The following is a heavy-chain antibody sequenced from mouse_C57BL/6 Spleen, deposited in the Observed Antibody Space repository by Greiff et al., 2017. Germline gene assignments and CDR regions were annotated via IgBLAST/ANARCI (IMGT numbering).Heavy chain of an antibody. CDR2: INPNNGGT. V-gene: IGHV1-26*01. J-gene: IGHJ3*01. Sequence: EVQLQQSGPELVKPGASVKISCKASGYTFTDYYMNWVKQSHGKSLEWIGDINPNNGGTSYNQKFKGKATLTVDKSSSTAYMERRSLTSEDSAVYYCARYFYYYGSSAWFAYWGQGTLVTVSA. CDR1: GYTFTDYY. D-gene: IGHD1-1*01. CDR3: ARYFYYYGSSAWFAY.